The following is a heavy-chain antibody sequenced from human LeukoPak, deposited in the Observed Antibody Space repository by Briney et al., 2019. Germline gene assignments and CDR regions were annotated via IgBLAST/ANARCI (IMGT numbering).Heavy chain of an antibody. CDR2: IYSSGST. D-gene: IGHD2-2*02. V-gene: IGHV4-59*13. J-gene: IGHJ4*02. CDR3: ARGPHTLFYFDY. Sequence: SETLSLTCTVSGGSISGYYWSWIRQPPGKRLDWIGYIYSSGSTSYNPSLKSRVTISVHTSKNQFSLKLSSVTAADTAVYYCARGPHTLFYFDYWGQGTLVTVSS. CDR1: GGSISGYY.